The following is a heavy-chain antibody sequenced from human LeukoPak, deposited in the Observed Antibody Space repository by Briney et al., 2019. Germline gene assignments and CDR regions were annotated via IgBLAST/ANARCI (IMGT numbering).Heavy chain of an antibody. CDR2: IYYSGST. Sequence: SETLSLTCTVSGGSISSSSYYWGWIRQPPGKGLEWIGSIYYSGSTYYNPSLKGRVTISVDTSKNQFSLKLSSVTAADTAVYYCARDQGLTYYYGSGSYIVGYFDYWGQGTLVTVSS. CDR3: ARDQGLTYYYGSGSYIVGYFDY. V-gene: IGHV4-39*02. D-gene: IGHD3-10*01. CDR1: GGSISSSSYY. J-gene: IGHJ4*02.